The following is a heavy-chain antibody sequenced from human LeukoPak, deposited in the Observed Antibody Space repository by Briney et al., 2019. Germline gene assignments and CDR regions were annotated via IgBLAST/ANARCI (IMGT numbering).Heavy chain of an antibody. V-gene: IGHV4-34*01. CDR3: ARGYSSGWYRGGFGY. D-gene: IGHD6-19*01. CDR2: INHSGSS. Sequence: PSETLSLTCAVYGGSFSGYYWSWIRQHPGKGLEWNGEINHSGSSNYNPSLKSRVTISVDTSKNQFSLKLSSVTAADTAVYYCARGYSSGWYRGGFGYWGQGTPVTVSS. J-gene: IGHJ4*02. CDR1: GGSFSGYY.